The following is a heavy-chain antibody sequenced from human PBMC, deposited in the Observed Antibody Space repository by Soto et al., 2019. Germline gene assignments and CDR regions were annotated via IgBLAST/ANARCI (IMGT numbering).Heavy chain of an antibody. Sequence: QVHLVQSGVEVKTPGASVKVSCQASGYTFFTYDISWVRPAPGQGLEWMGWISTYSGETKYAQKFQGKVTMTTDTPTTTAYRALTSLRSDDSAVYYCARHHGPTTSENWFDPWGQGTVVTVSS. CDR3: ARHHGPTTSENWFDP. J-gene: IGHJ5*02. CDR1: GYTFFTYD. CDR2: ISTYSGET. V-gene: IGHV1-18*01. D-gene: IGHD5-12*01.